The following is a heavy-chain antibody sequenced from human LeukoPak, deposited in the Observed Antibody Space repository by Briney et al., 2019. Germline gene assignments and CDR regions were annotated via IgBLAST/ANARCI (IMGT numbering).Heavy chain of an antibody. CDR3: ARDARYHGSGSYYNRLDY. V-gene: IGHV4-4*07. J-gene: IGHJ4*02. CDR1: GGSISSYY. D-gene: IGHD3-10*01. CDR2: IYASGST. Sequence: SETLSLTCNVSGGSISSYYWSWIRRPAGEGLEWIGRIYASGSTNYNPSLKSRVTMSVDTSKNQFSLKLSSVTAADTAVYYCARDARYHGSGSYYNRLDYWGQGTLVTVSS.